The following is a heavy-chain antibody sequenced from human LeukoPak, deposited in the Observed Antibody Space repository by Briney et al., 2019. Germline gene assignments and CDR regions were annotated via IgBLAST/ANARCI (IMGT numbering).Heavy chain of an antibody. Sequence: GGSLRLSCAASGFTFSSYGMHWVRQAPGKRLEWVAVISYDGSNKYYADSVKGRFTISRDNSKNTPYLQMNSLRAEDTAVYYCARDSTNYDFWTGDAFDIWGQGTMVTVSS. CDR2: ISYDGSNK. CDR3: ARDSTNYDFWTGDAFDI. D-gene: IGHD3-3*01. J-gene: IGHJ3*02. V-gene: IGHV3-30*19. CDR1: GFTFSSYG.